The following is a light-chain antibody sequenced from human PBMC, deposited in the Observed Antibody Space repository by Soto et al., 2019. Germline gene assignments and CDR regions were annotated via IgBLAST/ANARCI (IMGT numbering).Light chain of an antibody. V-gene: IGKV3-20*01. CDR1: PSVSNNY. Sequence: IVLTQSPGKLSLSPGERASLSCRASPSVSNNYLAWYQQKPGQAPRLLIYGATNRATGIPDRFSGSGSGTDFTLTSSRLEPEDVAVYYCQRYGSSGTFGRGTKVDIK. CDR3: QRYGSSGT. J-gene: IGKJ4*02. CDR2: GAT.